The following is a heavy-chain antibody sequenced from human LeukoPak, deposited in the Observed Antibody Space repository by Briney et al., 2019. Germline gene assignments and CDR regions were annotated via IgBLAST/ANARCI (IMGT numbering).Heavy chain of an antibody. CDR1: GYTFTSYG. CDR2: MNPNSGNT. J-gene: IGHJ4*02. CDR3: ARSHYDILTGYLFDY. D-gene: IGHD3-9*01. V-gene: IGHV1-8*02. Sequence: ASVKVSCKASGYTFTSYGISWVRQAPGQGLEWMGWMNPNSGNTGYAQKFQGRVTMTRNTSISTAYMELSSLRSEDTAVYYCARSHYDILTGYLFDYWGQGTLVTVSS.